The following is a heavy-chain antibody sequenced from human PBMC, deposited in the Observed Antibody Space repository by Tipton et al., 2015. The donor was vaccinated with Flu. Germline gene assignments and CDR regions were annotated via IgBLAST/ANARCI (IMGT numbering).Heavy chain of an antibody. CDR3: ARALRGPVGATLGY. Sequence: TLSLTCTVSGGSIRSSTDFWAWIRQSPGKGLEWIGTIYYTGSTYYNVSLKSRVTISVDTSKNQFSLNLSSVTAADTAVYYCARALRGPVGATLGYWGQGTLVTVSS. CDR2: IYYTGST. J-gene: IGHJ4*02. V-gene: IGHV4-39*07. D-gene: IGHD1-26*01. CDR1: GGSIRSSTDF.